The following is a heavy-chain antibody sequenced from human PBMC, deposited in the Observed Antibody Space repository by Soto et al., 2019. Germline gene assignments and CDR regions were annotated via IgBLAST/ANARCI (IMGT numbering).Heavy chain of an antibody. CDR1: GGSISSGDYY. D-gene: IGHD3-3*01. CDR3: ARWWSGSRQGFDP. J-gene: IGHJ5*02. V-gene: IGHV4-31*03. CDR2: IYYSGST. Sequence: QVQLQESGPGLVKPSQTLSLTCTVSGGSISSGDYYWSWIRQHPGKGLEWIGYIYYSGSTYYNPSVNCRIXISVDTSKNQFSLKLSSVTAADTAVYYCARWWSGSRQGFDPWGQGTLVTVSS.